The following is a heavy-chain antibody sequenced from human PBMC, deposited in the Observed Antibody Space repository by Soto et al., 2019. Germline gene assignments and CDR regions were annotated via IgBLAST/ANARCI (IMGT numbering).Heavy chain of an antibody. J-gene: IGHJ6*02. CDR1: GGTFSSYA. CDR2: IIPIFGTA. V-gene: IGHV1-69*13. CDR3: ASKVVTANNYYYYGMDV. Sequence: ASVKVSCKASGGTFSSYAISWVRQAPGQGLEWMGGIIPIFGTANYAQKFQGRVTITADESTSTAYMELSSLRSEDTAVYYCASKVVTANNYYYYGMDVWGQGTSVTVSS. D-gene: IGHD2-21*02.